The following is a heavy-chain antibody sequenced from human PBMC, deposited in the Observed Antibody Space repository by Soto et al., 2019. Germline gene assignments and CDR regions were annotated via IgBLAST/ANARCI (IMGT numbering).Heavy chain of an antibody. CDR1: GFTFSSYS. J-gene: IGHJ3*02. Sequence: GGSLRLSCAASGFTFSSYSMNWVRQAPGKGLEWVSSISSSSSYIYYADSVKGRFTISRDNAKNSLYLQMNSLRAEDTDVYYCARDRVGATMGAFDIWGQGTMVTVSS. V-gene: IGHV3-21*01. D-gene: IGHD1-26*01. CDR2: ISSSSSYI. CDR3: ARDRVGATMGAFDI.